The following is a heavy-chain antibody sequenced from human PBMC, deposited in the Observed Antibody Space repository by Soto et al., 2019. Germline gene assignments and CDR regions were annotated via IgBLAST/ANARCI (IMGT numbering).Heavy chain of an antibody. V-gene: IGHV1-69*02. J-gene: IGHJ4*02. CDR3: ASSYGSGYRAFDY. CDR2: INPILSMS. D-gene: IGHD3-10*01. CDR1: GDTFTFYS. Sequence: QVQLVQSGAEVKRPGSSVKVSCKASGDTFTFYSINWVRQAPGLGLEWMGRINPILSMSNYAQRFQVRVTMTADRSTRSVDMELSSLRSEDTAIYYCASSYGSGYRAFDYWGQGALVTVSS.